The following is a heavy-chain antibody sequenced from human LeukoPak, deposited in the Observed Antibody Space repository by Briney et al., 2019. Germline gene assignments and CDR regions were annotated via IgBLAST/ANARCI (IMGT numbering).Heavy chain of an antibody. CDR2: IMPLFNTA. J-gene: IGHJ6*03. CDR1: GDTVTGFS. CDR3: ARVDRYHYYLDV. Sequence: SVKVSCKVSGDTVTGFSIHWVRQAPGHGLEWMGGIMPLFNTANYAQQFQGRVTITTDESTSTAYMELSSLRFEDTAMYYCARVDRYHYYLDVWGKGTTVTVSS. V-gene: IGHV1-69*05.